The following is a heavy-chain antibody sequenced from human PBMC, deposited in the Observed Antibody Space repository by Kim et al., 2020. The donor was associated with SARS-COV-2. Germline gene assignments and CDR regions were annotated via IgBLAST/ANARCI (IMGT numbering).Heavy chain of an antibody. CDR1: GSSVRSSY. CDR2: IHDAGST. D-gene: IGHD1-26*01. J-gene: IGHJ4*01. Sequence: GGSLRLSCAVSGSSVRSSYMTWVRQAPGKGLEWVSAIHDAGSTYYADSVKGRFTISRDIPKDTLYLQMNSLRADDTAVYYCSRSTVGAYFDYWGQEAWSASPQ. CDR3: SRSTVGAYFDY. V-gene: IGHV3-53*01.